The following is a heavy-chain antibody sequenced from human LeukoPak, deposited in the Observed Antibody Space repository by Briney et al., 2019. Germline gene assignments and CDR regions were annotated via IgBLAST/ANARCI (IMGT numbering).Heavy chain of an antibody. J-gene: IGHJ4*02. V-gene: IGHV1-2*02. D-gene: IGHD3-22*01. Sequence: ASVKVSCKASGYTFTGYYMHWVRQAPGQGLEWMGWINPNSGGTNYAQKFQGRVTMTRDTSISTAYMELSRLRSDDTAVYYCARMSRWSASSGYYDDGDYWGRGTLVTVSS. CDR1: GYTFTGYY. CDR3: ARMSRWSASSGYYDDGDY. CDR2: INPNSGGT.